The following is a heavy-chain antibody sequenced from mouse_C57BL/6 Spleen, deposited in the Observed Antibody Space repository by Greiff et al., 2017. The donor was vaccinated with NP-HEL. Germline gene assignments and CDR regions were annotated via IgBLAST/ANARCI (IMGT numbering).Heavy chain of an antibody. J-gene: IGHJ2*01. Sequence: QVQLQQPGAELVKPGASVKLSCKASGYTFTSYWLHWVKQRPGRGLEWIGRIAPNSGGTTSNEKFKSQATRTVDKPSSTAYMQLSSLTSEDSAVYYCAREGWLLRFDYWGQGTTLTVSS. CDR3: AREGWLLRFDY. V-gene: IGHV1-72*01. D-gene: IGHD2-3*01. CDR1: GYTFTSYW. CDR2: IAPNSGGT.